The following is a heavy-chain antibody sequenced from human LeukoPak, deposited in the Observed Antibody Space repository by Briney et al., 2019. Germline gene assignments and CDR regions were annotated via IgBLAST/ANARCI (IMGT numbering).Heavy chain of an antibody. V-gene: IGHV4-59*12. CDR1: GGSISSYY. CDR2: IYYSGST. J-gene: IGHJ3*02. CDR3: ARGRERFVDALGAFDI. Sequence: PSETLSLTCTVSGGSISSYYWSWIRQPPGKGLEWIEYIYYSGSTNYNPSLKSRVTISVDTSKNQFSLKLSSVTAADTAVYYCARGRERFVDALGAFDIWGQGTMVTVSS. D-gene: IGHD3-10*01.